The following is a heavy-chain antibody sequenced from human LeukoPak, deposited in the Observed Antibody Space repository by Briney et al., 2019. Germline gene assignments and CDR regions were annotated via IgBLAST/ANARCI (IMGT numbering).Heavy chain of an antibody. CDR3: ATQILLCHYY. D-gene: IGHD2/OR15-2a*01. CDR1: GFTFSTYW. J-gene: IGHJ4*02. V-gene: IGHV4-39*01. CDR2: IYYSGST. Sequence: GSLRLSCAASGFTFSTYWMTWVRQPPGKGLEWIGSIYYSGSTYYNPSLKSRVTISVDPSKNQFSLNLSSVTAADTAVYYCATQILLCHYYWGQGTLVTVSS.